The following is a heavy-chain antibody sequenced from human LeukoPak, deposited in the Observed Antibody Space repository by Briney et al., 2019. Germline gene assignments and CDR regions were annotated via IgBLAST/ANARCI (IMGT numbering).Heavy chain of an antibody. Sequence: SETLSLTCTVSGGSISSSSYYWGWIRQPPGEGLEWIGSIYYSGTTYCNSSLKSRVSISVETSKNHFSLKMSSLTAADTAVYYCARVYSSSHNWFDTWGQGTHVTVSS. D-gene: IGHD6-13*01. CDR3: ARVYSSSHNWFDT. CDR1: GGSISSSSYY. V-gene: IGHV4-39*07. CDR2: IYYSGTT. J-gene: IGHJ5*02.